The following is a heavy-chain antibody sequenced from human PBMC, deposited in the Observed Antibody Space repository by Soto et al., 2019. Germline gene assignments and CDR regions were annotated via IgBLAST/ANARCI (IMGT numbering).Heavy chain of an antibody. J-gene: IGHJ4*02. CDR3: VRGGYCSSCDCSPYSGYLDS. D-gene: IGHD2-2*01. CDR2: ISFDGSVK. CDR1: AFTFSTYA. Sequence: QVHLVESGGDVVQPGNSLRLSCGASAFTFSTYAMHWVRQAPGKGLEWVAFISFDGSVKHYGDSVRGRFTISRDNSKNTMWLQMSSLRVEDTAVYYCVRGGYCSSCDCSPYSGYLDSWGQGTLATVSS. V-gene: IGHV3-30-3*01.